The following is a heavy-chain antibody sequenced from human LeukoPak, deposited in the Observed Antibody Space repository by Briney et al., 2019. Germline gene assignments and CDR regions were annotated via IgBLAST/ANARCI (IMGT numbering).Heavy chain of an antibody. CDR2: IYPGDSDT. CDR3: ARGAARYDFWSGYSDAFDI. V-gene: IGHV5-51*01. J-gene: IGHJ3*02. D-gene: IGHD3-3*01. Sequence: GESLKISCKGSGYSFTSYWIGWVRQMPGKGLEWMGIIYPGDSDTRYSPSFQGQVTISADKSISTAYLQWSSLKASDTAMYYCARGAARYDFWSGYSDAFDIWGQGTMVTVSS. CDR1: GYSFTSYW.